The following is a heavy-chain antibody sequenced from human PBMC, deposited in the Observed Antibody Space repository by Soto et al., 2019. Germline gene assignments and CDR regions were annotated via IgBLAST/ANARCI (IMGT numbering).Heavy chain of an antibody. V-gene: IGHV3-11*06. CDR2: ISSSSSYT. CDR1: GFTFSDYY. D-gene: IGHD4-17*01. CDR3: ASVPHFGDYAWFDP. Sequence: GGSLRLSXAASGFTFSDYYMSWIRQAPGKGLEWVSYISSSSSYTNYADSVKGRFTISRDNAKNSLYLQMNSLRAEDTAVYYCASVPHFGDYAWFDPWGQGTLVTVSS. J-gene: IGHJ5*02.